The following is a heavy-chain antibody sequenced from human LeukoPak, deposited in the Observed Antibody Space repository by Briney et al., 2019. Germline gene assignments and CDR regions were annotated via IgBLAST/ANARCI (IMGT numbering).Heavy chain of an antibody. CDR2: IIPIFGTA. J-gene: IGHJ4*02. CDR1: GGTFSSYA. Sequence: GASVKVSCKASGGTFSSYAISWVRQAPGQGLEWMGGIIPIFGTANYAQKFQGRVTITADESTSTAYMELSSLRSEDTAVYYCARDGGYYYDSSGVLDYWGQGTLVTVSS. V-gene: IGHV1-69*13. D-gene: IGHD3-22*01. CDR3: ARDGGYYYDSSGVLDY.